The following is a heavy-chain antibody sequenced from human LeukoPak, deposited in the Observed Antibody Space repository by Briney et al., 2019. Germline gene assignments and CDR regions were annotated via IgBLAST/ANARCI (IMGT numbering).Heavy chain of an antibody. Sequence: ASAKVSCKASGYTFTTYGIDWVRQAPGQGLEWMGWISAYNGNTNYAQKLQGRVTMTTDTSTSTAYMELRSLGSDDTAVYYCARDRSGSIKWFDPWGQGTLVTVSS. CDR2: ISAYNGNT. CDR3: ARDRSGSIKWFDP. D-gene: IGHD1-26*01. J-gene: IGHJ5*02. V-gene: IGHV1-18*01. CDR1: GYTFTTYG.